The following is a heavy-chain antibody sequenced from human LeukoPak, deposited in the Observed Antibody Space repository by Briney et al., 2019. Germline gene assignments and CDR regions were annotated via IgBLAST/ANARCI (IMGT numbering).Heavy chain of an antibody. J-gene: IGHJ4*02. D-gene: IGHD3-22*01. CDR3: ARGGDSSGYRWDSTDY. CDR2: FDPEDGET. V-gene: IGHV1-24*01. Sequence: ASVKVSCKVSGYTLTELSMHWVRQAPGKGLEWMGGFDPEDGETIYAQKFQGRVTMTEDTSTDTAYMELSSLRSEDTAVYYCARGGDSSGYRWDSTDYWGQGTLVTVSS. CDR1: GYTLTELS.